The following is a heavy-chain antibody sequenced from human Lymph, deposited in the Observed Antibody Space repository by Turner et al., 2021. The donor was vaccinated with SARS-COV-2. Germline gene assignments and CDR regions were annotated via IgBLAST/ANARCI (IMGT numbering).Heavy chain of an antibody. CDR3: ARDGLKKEVAGTSDNWFDP. CDR1: GFTFSSYA. J-gene: IGHJ5*02. Sequence: EVQLLESGGGLVQPGGSLRLSCTASGFTFSSYAMSWVRQAPGKGLEWVSTISNSGGSTYYADSVKGRFTISRDNSKNTLYLQMNSLRAEDTAVYYCARDGLKKEVAGTSDNWFDPWGQGTLVTVSS. V-gene: IGHV3-23*01. CDR2: ISNSGGST. D-gene: IGHD6-19*01.